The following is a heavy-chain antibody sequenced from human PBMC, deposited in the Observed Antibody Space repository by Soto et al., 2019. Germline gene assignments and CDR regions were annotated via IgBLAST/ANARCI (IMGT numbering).Heavy chain of an antibody. Sequence: SETLSVTCAVSGGSISSSTWWSWVRQPPGKGLEWLGEIYHSGSTTYNPSLRGRLTISVDKSKNQCDLKVSSVTAADSAVYHCARGYNEFDYWGQGALVTVYS. V-gene: IGHV4-4*02. J-gene: IGHJ4*02. CDR3: ARGYNEFDY. CDR2: IYHSGST. D-gene: IGHD1-1*01. CDR1: GGSISSSTW.